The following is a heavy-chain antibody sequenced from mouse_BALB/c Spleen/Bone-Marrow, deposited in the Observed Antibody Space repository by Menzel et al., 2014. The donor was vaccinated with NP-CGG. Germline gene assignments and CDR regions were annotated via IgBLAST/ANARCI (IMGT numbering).Heavy chain of an antibody. D-gene: IGHD1-1*01. J-gene: IGHJ4*01. V-gene: IGHV3-8*02. CDR3: ASYYYGSSYAMDY. Sequence: EVMLVESGPSLVKPSQTLSLSCSVTGDSITSGYWNWIRKFPGNKLEYMGYISYSASTYYNPSLQSRITITRDTSNNQYYLQLNSVTTENTATYYCASYYYGSSYAMDYWGQGTSVTVSS. CDR1: GDSITSGY. CDR2: ISYSAST.